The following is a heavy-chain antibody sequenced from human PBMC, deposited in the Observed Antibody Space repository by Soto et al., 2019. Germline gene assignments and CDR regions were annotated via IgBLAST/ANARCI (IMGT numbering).Heavy chain of an antibody. CDR2: ISPYDGSK. Sequence: HVQLVQSGAEVKKPGASVKVSCKASGFTFTNYFFHWVRQVPRQGLEWMGIISPYDGSKNYQQSLQGRVTMTSDTSTSTVYMELRSLRSEDTAVYFCARGDGRGSTGFDYYYGMDVWGHGTMITVSS. CDR3: ARGDGRGSTGFDYYYGMDV. J-gene: IGHJ6*02. D-gene: IGHD1-26*01. V-gene: IGHV1-46*01. CDR1: GFTFTNYF.